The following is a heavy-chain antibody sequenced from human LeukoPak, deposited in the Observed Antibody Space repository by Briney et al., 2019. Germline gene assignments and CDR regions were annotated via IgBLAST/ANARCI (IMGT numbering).Heavy chain of an antibody. CDR1: GGSFSDYY. CDR2: VNHNGNT. V-gene: IGHV4-34*01. D-gene: IGHD3-22*01. CDR3: ARVKYYDSSGYPRAFDI. J-gene: IGHJ3*02. Sequence: SETLSLTCAVYGGSFSDYYWSWIRQPPGKGLEWIGEVNHNGNTNYNPSLKSRVTISVDTSKNQFSLKLSSVTAADTAVYYCARVKYYDSSGYPRAFDIWGQGTMVTVPS.